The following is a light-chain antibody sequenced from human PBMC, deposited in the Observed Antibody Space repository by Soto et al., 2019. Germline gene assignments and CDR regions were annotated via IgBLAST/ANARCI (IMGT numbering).Light chain of an antibody. Sequence: SYELTQPHSVSVATAQIARITCGGSNIGSKAVQWYQQKPGQDPVLVIYSDSNRPSGIPERFSGSDPGNTATLTVSGIGAGDEADYYCQVWDSATDPYVFGTGTKVTVL. J-gene: IGLJ1*01. V-gene: IGLV3-12*02. CDR1: NIGSKA. CDR2: SDS. CDR3: QVWDSATDPYV.